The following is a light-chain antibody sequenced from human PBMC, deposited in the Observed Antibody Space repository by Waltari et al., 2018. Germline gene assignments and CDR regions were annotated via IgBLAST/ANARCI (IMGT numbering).Light chain of an antibody. CDR1: TSDVGSYDL. J-gene: IGLJ1*01. Sequence: QSALTQPASVSGTPGQLITISCSGTTSDVGSYDLVSWYQQHPGEAPKLLICEVFKRPPDTSSRFSGAKSGSTASLTISGLQPEDEADYYCCSYAGRGTYVFGSGTKVTVL. V-gene: IGLV2-23*02. CDR3: CSYAGRGTYV. CDR2: EVF.